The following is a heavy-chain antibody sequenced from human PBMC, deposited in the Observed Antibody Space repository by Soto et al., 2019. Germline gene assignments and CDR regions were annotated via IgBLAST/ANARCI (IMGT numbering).Heavy chain of an antibody. V-gene: IGHV1-69*12. J-gene: IGHJ6*02. CDR1: GGTFSSYA. CDR3: ARGYYYDSSGYYYYGMDV. D-gene: IGHD3-22*01. Sequence: QVQLVQSGAEVKKPGSSVKVSCKASGGTFSSYAISWVRQAPGQGLEWMGGIIPIFGTANYAQKFQGRVTITADESTSTAYMELSSLRSEDTAVYYCARGYYYDSSGYYYYGMDVWGQGTTVTGSS. CDR2: IIPIFGTA.